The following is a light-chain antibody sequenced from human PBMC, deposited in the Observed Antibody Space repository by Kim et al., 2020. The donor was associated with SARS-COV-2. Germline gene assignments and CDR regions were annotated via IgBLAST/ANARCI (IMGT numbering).Light chain of an antibody. CDR2: DVS. CDR3: SSYTSSSTYG. V-gene: IGLV2-14*04. Sequence: GQVSTSSCTGTSSDVGGYNYVSWYQQHPGKAPKLMIYDVSKRPSGVSNRFSGSKSGNTASLTISGLQAEDEADYYCSSYTSSSTYGFGTGTKVTVL. J-gene: IGLJ1*01. CDR1: SSDVGGYNY.